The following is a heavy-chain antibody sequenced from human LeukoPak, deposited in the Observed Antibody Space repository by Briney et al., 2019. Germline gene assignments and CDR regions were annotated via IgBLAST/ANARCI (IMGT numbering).Heavy chain of an antibody. CDR3: ARLPYYDFWSGYLDYYYYYMDV. CDR1: GGSISSSSYY. D-gene: IGHD3-3*01. Sequence: PSETLSLTCTVSGGSISSSSYYWGWIRQPPGKGLEWIGSIYYSGSTYYNPSLKSRVTISVDTSKNQFSLKLGSVTAADTAVYYCARLPYYDFWSGYLDYYYYYMDVWGKGTTVTVSS. J-gene: IGHJ6*03. CDR2: IYYSGST. V-gene: IGHV4-39*01.